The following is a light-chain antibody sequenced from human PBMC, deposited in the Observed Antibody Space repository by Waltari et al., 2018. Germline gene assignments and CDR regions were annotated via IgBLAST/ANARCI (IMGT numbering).Light chain of an antibody. Sequence: EIVLTQSPGTLSLSPGERVTLSCTASQHVTSSYVAWYQQKPGQAPRLLSYSASSRATGIPDRFSGSGSGTDFTLTISRVEPEDFALYYCQQYGSSYSFGGGTKVEIK. CDR2: SAS. V-gene: IGKV3-20*01. CDR3: QQYGSSYS. CDR1: QHVTSSY. J-gene: IGKJ4*01.